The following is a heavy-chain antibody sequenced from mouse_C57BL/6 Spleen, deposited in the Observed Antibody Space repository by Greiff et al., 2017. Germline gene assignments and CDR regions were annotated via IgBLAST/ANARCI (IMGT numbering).Heavy chain of an antibody. CDR3: TRDYYGSSYEDYAMDY. Sequence: EVMLVESGEGLVKPGGSLKLSCAASGFTFSSYAMSWVRQTPEKRLEWVAYISSGGDYIYYADTVKGRFTISRDNARNTLYLQMSSLKSEDTAMYYCTRDYYGSSYEDYAMDYWGQGTSVTVSS. V-gene: IGHV5-9-1*02. CDR2: ISSGGDYI. CDR1: GFTFSSYA. D-gene: IGHD1-1*01. J-gene: IGHJ4*01.